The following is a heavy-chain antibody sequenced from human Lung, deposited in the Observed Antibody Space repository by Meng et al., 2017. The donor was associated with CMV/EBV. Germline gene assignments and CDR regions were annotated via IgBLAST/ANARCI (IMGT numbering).Heavy chain of an antibody. CDR2: INPKSGAT. CDR1: GYTFTGYY. Sequence: QVQLVQSGDEVKKPGASVKVSCKTSGYTFTGYYTHWVRQAPGQGLEWMGRINPKSGATDYAQKFQGRVTLTRDTSINTAYMEQNRLTSDDTAVYYCARFGEVIDYWGQGTLVTVSS. CDR3: ARFGEVIDY. V-gene: IGHV1-2*06. J-gene: IGHJ4*02. D-gene: IGHD3-10*01.